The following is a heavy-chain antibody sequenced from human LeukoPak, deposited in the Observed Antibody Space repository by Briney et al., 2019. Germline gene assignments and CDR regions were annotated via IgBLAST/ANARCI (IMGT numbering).Heavy chain of an antibody. D-gene: IGHD3-22*01. CDR1: GYTFTGYY. J-gene: IGHJ4*02. Sequence: ASVKVSCKASGYTFTGYYLHWVRQAPGQGLELMGWINPNSGDTNYAQKFQGRVTMTRDTSISTGYLELSRLRSDDTAVFYCARGDSSPYYYFDYWGQGTLVTVSS. V-gene: IGHV1-2*02. CDR2: INPNSGDT. CDR3: ARGDSSPYYYFDY.